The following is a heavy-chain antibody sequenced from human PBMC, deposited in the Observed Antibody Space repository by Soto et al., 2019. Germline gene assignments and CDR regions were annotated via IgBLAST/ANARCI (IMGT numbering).Heavy chain of an antibody. CDR1: GYTFTGYY. J-gene: IGHJ4*02. D-gene: IGHD6-19*01. CDR2: INPNSGGT. Sequence: GASVKVSCKASGYTFTGYYMHWVRQAPGQGLEWMGWINPNSGGTNYAQKFQGWVTMTRDTSISTAYMELSRLRSDDTAVYYCARDRGLSSGWSDYWGQGTLVTVSS. V-gene: IGHV1-2*04. CDR3: ARDRGLSSGWSDY.